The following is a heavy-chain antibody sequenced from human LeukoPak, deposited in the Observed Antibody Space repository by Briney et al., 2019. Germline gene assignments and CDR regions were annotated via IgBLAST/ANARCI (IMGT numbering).Heavy chain of an antibody. V-gene: IGHV3-48*04. Sequence: PGGSLRLSCAASGFTFSSHSMIWVRQAPGKGLEWVSYIGSGSGSIYYADSVKGRFTISRDNAKNSLYLQMNSLRAEDTAVYYCAKVGAVVVIAPYYFDYWGQGTLVTVSS. CDR3: AKVGAVVVIAPYYFDY. CDR2: IGSGSGSI. D-gene: IGHD2-21*01. CDR1: GFTFSSHS. J-gene: IGHJ4*02.